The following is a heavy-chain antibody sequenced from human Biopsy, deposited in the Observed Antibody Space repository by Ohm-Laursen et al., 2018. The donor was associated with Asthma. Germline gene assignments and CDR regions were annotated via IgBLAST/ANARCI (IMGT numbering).Heavy chain of an antibody. V-gene: IGHV3-30*18. CDR2: ISFDGSNK. CDR1: GFTFSNYG. Sequence: SLRLSCSASGFTFSNYGMHWVRQAPGKGLDWVAVISFDGSNKDYTDSVKGRFTISRDNSRNTLHLQMNSLRAEDTAVYYCAKDVFPGWELRRGPDYWGQGTLVTVSS. CDR3: AKDVFPGWELRRGPDY. D-gene: IGHD1-26*01. J-gene: IGHJ4*02.